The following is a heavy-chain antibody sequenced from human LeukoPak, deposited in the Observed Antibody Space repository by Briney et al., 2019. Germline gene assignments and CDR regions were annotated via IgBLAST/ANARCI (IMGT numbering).Heavy chain of an antibody. V-gene: IGHV3-48*04. D-gene: IGHD1-26*01. CDR3: ARKAQTGSHSGPFDI. CDR2: ISTDSLTI. CDR1: GFTFSTYA. J-gene: IGHJ3*02. Sequence: GGALRLSCAASGFTFSTYAMNWVRQAPGKGLEWISSISTDSLTIKYADFVSGQFTISRDNAEHLLFLQMNSLRAEDTAVYYCARKAQTGSHSGPFDIWGQGTLVTVSS.